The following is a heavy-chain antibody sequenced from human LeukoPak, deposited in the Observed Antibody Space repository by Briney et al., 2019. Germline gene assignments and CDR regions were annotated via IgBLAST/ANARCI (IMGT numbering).Heavy chain of an antibody. CDR3: AKKESGLYGVDV. Sequence: PSETLSLTCTVSGGSVSSGSYYWNWIRQPPGKGLEWIGSIYYSGSTNYNPSLESRVTISIDTSKNQFSLKLSSVTAADTAVYFCAKKESGLYGVDVWGQGTTVTVSS. V-gene: IGHV4-61*01. CDR1: GGSVSSGSYY. CDR2: IYYSGST. J-gene: IGHJ6*02.